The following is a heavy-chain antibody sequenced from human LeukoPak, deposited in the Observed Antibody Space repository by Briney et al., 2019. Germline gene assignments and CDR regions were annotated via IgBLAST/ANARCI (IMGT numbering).Heavy chain of an antibody. CDR3: ASPCSGGSCYADY. D-gene: IGHD2-15*01. V-gene: IGHV4-59*12. Sequence: SETLSLTCTVSGGSIRSYYWSWIRQPPGKGLEWVGYIYDSGSTSYNPSLKSRVTISVDKSKNQFSLKLSSVTAADTAVYYCASPCSGGSCYADYWGQGTLVTVSS. CDR2: IYDSGST. J-gene: IGHJ4*02. CDR1: GGSIRSYY.